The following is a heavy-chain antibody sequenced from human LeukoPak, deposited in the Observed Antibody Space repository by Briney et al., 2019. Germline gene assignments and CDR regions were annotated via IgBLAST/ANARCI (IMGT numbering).Heavy chain of an antibody. V-gene: IGHV1-18*01. Sequence: GASVKVSCKAFGYTFTRYGVSWVRQAPGQGLEWIGWISGSNGNTNYAQNFQGRVTMTTDSSTSTAYMELRSLRSDDTAVYYCARVGATFIDAFDIWGQGTMVTVSS. CDR2: ISGSNGNT. CDR1: GYTFTRYG. J-gene: IGHJ3*02. D-gene: IGHD1-26*01. CDR3: ARVGATFIDAFDI.